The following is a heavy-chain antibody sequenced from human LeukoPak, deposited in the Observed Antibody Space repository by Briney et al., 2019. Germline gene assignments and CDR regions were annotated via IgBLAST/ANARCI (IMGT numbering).Heavy chain of an antibody. J-gene: IGHJ6*02. V-gene: IGHV3-7*05. Sequence: GGSLRLSCAASGFTFSSYSMNWVRQAPGEGLEWVANIKEDESEKYYVDSVKGRFTISRDNAKSSLYLQMNSLRAEDTAVYYCARVRVSSYYGMDIWGQGTTVTVSS. CDR2: IKEDESEK. CDR3: ARVRVSSYYGMDI. CDR1: GFTFSSYS. D-gene: IGHD2/OR15-2a*01.